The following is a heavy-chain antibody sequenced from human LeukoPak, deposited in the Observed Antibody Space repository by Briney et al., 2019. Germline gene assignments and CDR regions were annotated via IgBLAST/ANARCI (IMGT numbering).Heavy chain of an antibody. CDR3: ARGGEGLPYSSSWYAYYYYMDV. J-gene: IGHJ6*03. CDR1: GYTFTGYY. CDR2: INPNSGGT. V-gene: IGHV1-2*02. D-gene: IGHD6-13*01. Sequence: ASVKVSCKASGYTFTGYYMHWVRQAPGQGLEWMGWINPNSGGTHYAQKFQGRVTMTRDTSISTAYMELSRPRSDDTAVYYCARGGEGLPYSSSWYAYYYYMDVWGKGTTVTISS.